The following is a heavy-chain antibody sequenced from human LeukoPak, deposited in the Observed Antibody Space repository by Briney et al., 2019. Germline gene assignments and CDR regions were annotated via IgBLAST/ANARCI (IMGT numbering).Heavy chain of an antibody. CDR2: IYHSGST. CDR3: ARLSVAGTRYYYYYMDV. D-gene: IGHD6-19*01. V-gene: IGHV4-4*02. J-gene: IGHJ6*03. Sequence: PSETLSLTCAVSGGSISSSNWWSWVRQPPGKGLEWIGEIYHSGSTNYNPSLKSRVTISVDKSKNQFSLKLSSVTAADTAVYYCARLSVAGTRYYYYYMDVWGKGTTVTISS. CDR1: GGSISSSNW.